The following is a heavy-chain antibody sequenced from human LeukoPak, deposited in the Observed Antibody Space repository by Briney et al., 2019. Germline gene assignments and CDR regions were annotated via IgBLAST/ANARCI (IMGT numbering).Heavy chain of an antibody. Sequence: GGSLRLSCAASGFTVSSNYMSWVRQAPGKGLEWVSVIYSGGSTYYADSVKGRFTISRDNSKNTLYLQMNGLRAEDTAVYYCARYAAFTDIAAVGGDAFDIWGQGTMVTVSS. CDR1: GFTVSSNY. D-gene: IGHD6-13*01. CDR2: IYSGGST. CDR3: ARYAAFTDIAAVGGDAFDI. J-gene: IGHJ3*02. V-gene: IGHV3-53*01.